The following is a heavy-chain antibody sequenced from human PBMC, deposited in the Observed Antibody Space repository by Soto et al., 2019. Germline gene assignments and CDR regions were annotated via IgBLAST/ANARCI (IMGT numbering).Heavy chain of an antibody. Sequence: GESLKISCKGSGYSFTTYWIGWVRQMPGKGLEWMGIIYPGDSNTRYSPSFQGQVTISADKSISTAYLQWSSLKASDTAMYYCAAYPGIAVAGSNFAEFFQHWGQGTLVTVSS. CDR1: GYSFTTYW. CDR3: AAYPGIAVAGSNFAEFFQH. V-gene: IGHV5-51*01. J-gene: IGHJ1*01. CDR2: IYPGDSNT. D-gene: IGHD6-19*01.